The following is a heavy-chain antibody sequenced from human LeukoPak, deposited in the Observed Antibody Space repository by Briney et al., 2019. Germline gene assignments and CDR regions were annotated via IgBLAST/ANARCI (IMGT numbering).Heavy chain of an antibody. CDR2: MNPNSGNT. D-gene: IGHD3-10*01. CDR3: ARGKMVRRVQKAYYFDY. CDR1: GYTFTSSD. J-gene: IGHJ4*02. V-gene: IGHV1-8*01. Sequence: ASVKVSCKASGYTFTSSDINWVRQATGQGLEWMGWMNPNSGNTGYAQKFQGRVTMTRNTSISTAYTELSSLRSEDTAVYYCARGKMVRRVQKAYYFDYWGQGTLVTVSS.